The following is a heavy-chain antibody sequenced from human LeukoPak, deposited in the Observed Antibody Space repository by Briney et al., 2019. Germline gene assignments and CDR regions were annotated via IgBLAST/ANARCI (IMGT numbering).Heavy chain of an antibody. Sequence: PSETLSLTCTVSGGSISSYYWSWIRQPPGKGLEWIGYIYYSGSTNYNPSLKSRVTISVDTSKNQFSLKLSSVTAADTAVYYCARAPPYSGYERFDYWGQGTLVTVSS. CDR2: IYYSGST. CDR1: GGSISSYY. J-gene: IGHJ4*02. D-gene: IGHD5-12*01. CDR3: ARAPPYSGYERFDY. V-gene: IGHV4-59*12.